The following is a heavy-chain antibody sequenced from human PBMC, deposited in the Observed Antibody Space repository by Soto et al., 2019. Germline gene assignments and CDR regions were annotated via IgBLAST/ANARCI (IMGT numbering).Heavy chain of an antibody. CDR2: ISDSGHYI. J-gene: IGHJ5*02. V-gene: IGHV3-21*01. Sequence: GGSLRLSCAVSGFTFSTYGMNWVRQAPGKGLEWLSSISDSGHYIYYADSVKGRFTISRDNAKNSLFLQMNSLRGEDTAVYYCARSGLALPYSASHWFDPWCHGTLVTVSS. CDR1: GFTFSTYG. D-gene: IGHD3-22*01. CDR3: ARSGLALPYSASHWFDP.